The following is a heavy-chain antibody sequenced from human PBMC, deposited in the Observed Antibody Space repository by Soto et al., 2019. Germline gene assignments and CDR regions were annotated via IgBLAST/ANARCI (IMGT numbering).Heavy chain of an antibody. CDR1: GGSVSSGSYY. Sequence: QVQLQESGPGLVKPSETLSLTCTVSGGSVSSGSYYWSWIRQPPGKGLEWIGYIYYNGRTNYNPSLTSRVPLSADTSKNHFSLKLNSVTAEDTAVYACARGGAYCGGDCSPHDLDYWGHGNLVTVSS. J-gene: IGHJ4*01. CDR3: ARGGAYCGGDCSPHDLDY. V-gene: IGHV4-61*03. CDR2: IYYNGRT. D-gene: IGHD2-21*02.